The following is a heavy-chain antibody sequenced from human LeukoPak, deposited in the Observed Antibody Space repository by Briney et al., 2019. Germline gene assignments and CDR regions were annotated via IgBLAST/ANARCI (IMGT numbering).Heavy chain of an antibody. J-gene: IGHJ4*02. CDR2: IYYSGST. Sequence: SETLSLTCTVSGGSISNYYWSWIWQPPGKGLEWIGYIYYSGSTSYNPSLKSRVTISVDTSKNQFSLKLSSVTAADTAVYYCAKGRYSYEYWGQGTLVTVSS. V-gene: IGHV4-59*01. D-gene: IGHD5-18*01. CDR3: AKGRYSYEY. CDR1: GGSISNYY.